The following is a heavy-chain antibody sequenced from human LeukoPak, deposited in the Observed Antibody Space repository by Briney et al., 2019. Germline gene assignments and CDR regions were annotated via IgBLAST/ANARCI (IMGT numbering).Heavy chain of an antibody. V-gene: IGHV4-59*08. Sequence: PSETLSLTCTVSGGSISSYCWSWIRQPPGKGLEWIGYIYYSGSTNYNPSLKSRVTISVDTSKNQFSLKLSSVTAADTAVYYCARCGSRSGRRPWFDPWGQGTLVTVSS. CDR2: IYYSGST. D-gene: IGHD6-19*01. CDR1: GGSISSYC. J-gene: IGHJ5*02. CDR3: ARCGSRSGRRPWFDP.